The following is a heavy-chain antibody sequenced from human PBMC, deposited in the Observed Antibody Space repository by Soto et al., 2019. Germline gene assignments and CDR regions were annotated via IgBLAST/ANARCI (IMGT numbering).Heavy chain of an antibody. CDR1: GFTFSSYA. CDR3: ARGANGYERYYFDY. Sequence: PGGSLRLSCAASGFTFSSYAMHWVRQAPGKGLEWVAVISYDGSNKYYADSVKGRFTISRDNSKNTLYLQMNSLRAEDTAVYYCARGANGYERYYFDYWGQGTLVTVSS. D-gene: IGHD5-12*01. V-gene: IGHV3-30-3*01. CDR2: ISYDGSNK. J-gene: IGHJ4*02.